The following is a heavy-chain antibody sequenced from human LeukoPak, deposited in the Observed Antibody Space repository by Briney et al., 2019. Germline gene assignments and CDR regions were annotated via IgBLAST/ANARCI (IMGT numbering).Heavy chain of an antibody. CDR1: GLLLNSYA. D-gene: IGHD3-10*01. J-gene: IGHJ4*02. Sequence: GGSLRPPCAASGLLLNSYAMSWVRHAPGRGLEGGSAITGIGGSTYYADSLKDRFAYSGGIPKNTLYLQVNTLRAEDTAVYYCANPKLLWFGELLSDYVPDLDYWGQGTLVTVSS. CDR3: ANPKLLWFGELLSDYVPDLDY. V-gene: IGHV3-23*01. CDR2: ITGIGGST.